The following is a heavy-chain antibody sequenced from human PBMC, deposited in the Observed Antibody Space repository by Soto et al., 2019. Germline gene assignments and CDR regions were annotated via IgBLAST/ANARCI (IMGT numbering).Heavy chain of an antibody. CDR2: IRSKANSYAT. D-gene: IGHD5-12*01. Sequence: EVQLVESGGGLVQPGGSLKLSCAASGFTFSGSAMHWVRQASGKGLEWVGRIRSKANSYATAYAGSVKGRFTISRDDSKNTAYLQMNSKKTEDTAVYYCTSYAPPLCGYSGYGGMDVWGQGTTVTVSS. J-gene: IGHJ6*02. CDR3: TSYAPPLCGYSGYGGMDV. V-gene: IGHV3-73*02. CDR1: GFTFSGSA.